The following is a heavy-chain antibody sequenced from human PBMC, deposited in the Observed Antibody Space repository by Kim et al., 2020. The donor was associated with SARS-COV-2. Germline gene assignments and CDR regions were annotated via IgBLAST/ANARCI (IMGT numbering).Heavy chain of an antibody. CDR1: GFTFSDSA. D-gene: IGHD1-26*01. CDR3: ARGPPYSESYWDAFDI. Sequence: GGSLRLSCAASGFTFSDSAMHWVRQASGKGLEWVGRIRSKVNSYATVYAVSVEGRFTISRDDSKNTAYLQMDSLKTEDTAVYYCARGPPYSESYWDAFDILGQGTMVTVSS. CDR2: IRSKVNSYAT. V-gene: IGHV3-73*01. J-gene: IGHJ3*02.